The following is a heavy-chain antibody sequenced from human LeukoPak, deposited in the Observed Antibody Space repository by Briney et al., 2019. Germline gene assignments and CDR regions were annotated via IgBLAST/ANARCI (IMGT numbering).Heavy chain of an antibody. V-gene: IGHV3-23*01. CDR2: ISGSGGST. CDR3: AKSARVVEYYDILTGYYAPDY. D-gene: IGHD3-9*01. CDR1: GFTFSIYA. Sequence: QAGGSLRLSCAASGFTFSIYAISWVRQAPGKGLESVSAISGSGGSTYYADSVKGRFTISRDSSKNTLYLQMNSLRAEDTAVYYCAKSARVVEYYDILTGYYAPDYWGQGTLVTVSS. J-gene: IGHJ4*02.